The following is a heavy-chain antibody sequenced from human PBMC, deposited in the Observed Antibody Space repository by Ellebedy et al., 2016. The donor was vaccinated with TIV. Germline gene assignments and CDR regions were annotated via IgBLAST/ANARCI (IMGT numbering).Heavy chain of an antibody. CDR1: GFTFTTCA. Sequence: GESLKISCAASGFTFTTCAMSWVRQAPGKGLEWVSTIRPSGDGTFDADSVRGRFTTSRDNSKNTLYLLMNTLRVEDTAVYYCARRADGWGCHDYWGQGTLVTVSS. D-gene: IGHD7-27*01. CDR3: ARRADGWGCHDY. J-gene: IGHJ4*02. V-gene: IGHV3-23*01. CDR2: IRPSGDGT.